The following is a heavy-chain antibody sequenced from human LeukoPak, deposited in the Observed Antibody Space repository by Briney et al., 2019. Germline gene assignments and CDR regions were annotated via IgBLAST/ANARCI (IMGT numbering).Heavy chain of an antibody. V-gene: IGHV4-59*01. D-gene: IGHD4-17*01. CDR3: ARVYYGDYHGPHDAFDI. CDR1: GGSISSYY. CDR2: IYYSGST. J-gene: IGHJ3*02. Sequence: SETLSLTCTVSGGSISSYYWSWIRQPPGKGLEWIGYIYYSGSTNYNPSLKSRVTISVDTSKNQFPLKLSSVTAADTAVYYCARVYYGDYHGPHDAFDIWGQGTMVTVSS.